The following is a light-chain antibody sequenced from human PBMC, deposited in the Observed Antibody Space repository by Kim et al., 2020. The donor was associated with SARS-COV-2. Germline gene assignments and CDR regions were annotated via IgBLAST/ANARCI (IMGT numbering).Light chain of an antibody. J-gene: IGLJ3*02. CDR3: FSNGGSSTWV. V-gene: IGLV2-23*01. CDR2: EGS. CDR1: SSDVGSYNL. Sequence: QSALTQPASVSGSPGQSVTISCTGTSSDVGSYNLVSWYPQHPGKGPKLMIYEGSKRPSGVSNRFSGSESGNTASQTIAGLQAEGGAGYYCFSNGGSSTWVCGGRTQRTV.